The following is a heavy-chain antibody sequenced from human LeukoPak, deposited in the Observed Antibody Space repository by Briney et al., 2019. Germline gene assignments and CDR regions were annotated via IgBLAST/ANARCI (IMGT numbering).Heavy chain of an antibody. Sequence: PGRSLRLSCAASGFTFSSYGMHWVRQAPGKGLEWVVVIWYDGSNKYYADSVKGRFTTSRDNSKNTLYLQMNSLRAEDTAVYYCARAAVADYFDYWGQGTLVTVSS. V-gene: IGHV3-33*01. CDR1: GFTFSSYG. D-gene: IGHD6-19*01. J-gene: IGHJ4*02. CDR2: IWYDGSNK. CDR3: ARAAVADYFDY.